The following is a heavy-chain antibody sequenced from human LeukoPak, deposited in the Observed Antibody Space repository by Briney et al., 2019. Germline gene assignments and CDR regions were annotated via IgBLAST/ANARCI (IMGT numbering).Heavy chain of an antibody. Sequence: SETLSLTCTVSGGSIRSSYYYWGWIRQPPGKGLEWIGSIYDSGSTYYNPSLKSRVTISVDTSKNQFSLKLSSVTAADTAVYYCARVPLAGRVVVTAMRFDYWGQGTLVTVSS. CDR1: GGSIRSSYYY. CDR2: IYDSGST. J-gene: IGHJ4*02. CDR3: ARVPLAGRVVVTAMRFDY. D-gene: IGHD2-21*02. V-gene: IGHV4-39*07.